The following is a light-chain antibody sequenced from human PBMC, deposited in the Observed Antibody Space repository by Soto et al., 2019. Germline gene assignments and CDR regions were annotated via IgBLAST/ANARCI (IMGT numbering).Light chain of an antibody. V-gene: IGKV3-20*01. CDR3: QQYGSSRT. J-gene: IGKJ1*01. Sequence: EIVLTQSPGTLSLSPGXRXSLSXRASQSVSTSYLAWYQQKPGQAPRLLVYGASSRATGIPDRFSGSGSGTDFTLTISRLEPEDFAVYYCQQYGSSRTFGQGTKVDIK. CDR1: QSVSTSY. CDR2: GAS.